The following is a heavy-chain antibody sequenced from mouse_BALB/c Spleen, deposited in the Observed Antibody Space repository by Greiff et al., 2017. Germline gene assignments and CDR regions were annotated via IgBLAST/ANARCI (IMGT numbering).Heavy chain of an antibody. CDR1: GFTFSNYW. CDR3: TPVGYYAMDY. Sequence: EVQRVESGGGLVQPGGSMKLSCVASGFTFSNYWMNWVRQSPEKGLEWVAEIRLKSNNYATHYAESVKGRFTISRDDSKSSVYLQMNNLRAEDTGIYYCTPVGYYAMDYWGQGTSVTVSS. J-gene: IGHJ4*01. CDR2: IRLKSNNYAT. V-gene: IGHV6-6*02.